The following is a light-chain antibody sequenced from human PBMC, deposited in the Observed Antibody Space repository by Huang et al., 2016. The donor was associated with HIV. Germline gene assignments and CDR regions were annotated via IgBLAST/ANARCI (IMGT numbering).Light chain of an antibody. V-gene: IGKV4-1*01. CDR1: PSILDSYKNKSY. CDR3: HQYYDIPQT. Sequence: DIVVTQSPDPLTVSLGGRATVNCKSSPSILDSYKNKSYLAWYQLKPGQPPTLLIYWASTRESGVPERFSGSGSGTDFSLTITSLQAEDVAIYYCHQYYDIPQTFGEGTKVAIK. CDR2: WAS. J-gene: IGKJ1*01.